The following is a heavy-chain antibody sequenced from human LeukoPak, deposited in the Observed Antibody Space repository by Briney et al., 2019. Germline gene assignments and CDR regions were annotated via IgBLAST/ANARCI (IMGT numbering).Heavy chain of an antibody. J-gene: IGHJ4*02. D-gene: IGHD1-26*01. CDR2: ISGSSSSSDGGAI. CDR1: GFTFSTYS. Sequence: GGSLRLSCTASGFTFSTYSMNWVRQAPGRGLEWVSYISGSSSSSDGGAIQYADSVKGRFTISRDNARKTLDLQMNSLRVEDTAVYYCASVAGGQSGNYYWGQGTLVTVSS. CDR3: ASVAGGQSGNYY. V-gene: IGHV3-48*04.